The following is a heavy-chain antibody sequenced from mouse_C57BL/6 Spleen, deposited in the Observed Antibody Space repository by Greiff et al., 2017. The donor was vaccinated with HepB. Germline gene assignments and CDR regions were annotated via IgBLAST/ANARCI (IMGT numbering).Heavy chain of an antibody. V-gene: IGHV1-81*01. J-gene: IGHJ4*01. CDR2: IYPRSGNT. CDR1: GYTFTSYG. CDR3: ARWITTVVHYAMDY. Sequence: VKLQQSGAELARPGASVKLSCKASGYTFTSYGISWVKQRTGQGLEWIGEIYPRSGNTYYNEKFKGKATLTADKSSSTAYMELRSLTSEDSAVYFCARWITTVVHYAMDYWGQGTSVTVSS. D-gene: IGHD1-1*01.